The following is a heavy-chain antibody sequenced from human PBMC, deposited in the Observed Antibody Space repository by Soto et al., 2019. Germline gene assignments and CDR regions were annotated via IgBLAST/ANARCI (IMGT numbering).Heavy chain of an antibody. CDR1: GVSISSDY. D-gene: IGHD1-7*01. Sequence: SETLSLTCSVSGVSISSDYWSWIRQPPGKGLEWIGYINYRGSTNYNPSLKSRVTISVDTSKNQFSLSLTSVTAADTAVYFCARAASSPITGTPYYFDSWGQGTLVTVSS. CDR3: ARAASSPITGTPYYFDS. J-gene: IGHJ4*02. V-gene: IGHV4-59*01. CDR2: INYRGST.